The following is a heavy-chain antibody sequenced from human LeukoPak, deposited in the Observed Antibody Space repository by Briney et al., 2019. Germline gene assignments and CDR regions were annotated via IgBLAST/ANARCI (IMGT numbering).Heavy chain of an antibody. D-gene: IGHD2-2*01. J-gene: IGHJ4*02. Sequence: SVKVSCKASGGTFCSYAISWVRQAPGQGLEWMGGIIPIFGTANYAQKFQGRVTITTDESTSTAYMELSSLRSEDTAVYYCSRDCSSTSCYPHWGRGTLVTVPS. CDR2: IIPIFGTA. CDR3: SRDCSSTSCYPH. CDR1: GGTFCSYA. V-gene: IGHV1-69*05.